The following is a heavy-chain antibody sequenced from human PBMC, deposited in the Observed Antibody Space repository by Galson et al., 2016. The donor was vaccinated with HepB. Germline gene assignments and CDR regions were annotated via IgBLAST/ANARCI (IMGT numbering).Heavy chain of an antibody. J-gene: IGHJ6*03. D-gene: IGHD5-12*01. CDR2: ISFDGSNK. CDR3: AKDKGGYGYMDV. Sequence: SLRLSCAASGFTFSNYDMHWVRQAPGKGLEWVAVISFDGSNKYFADSVKGRFTISRDNSKKTLYLQMNSLRPEDTAVYYCAKDKGGYGYMDVWGKGTTVTVSS. CDR1: GFTFSNYD. V-gene: IGHV3-30*18.